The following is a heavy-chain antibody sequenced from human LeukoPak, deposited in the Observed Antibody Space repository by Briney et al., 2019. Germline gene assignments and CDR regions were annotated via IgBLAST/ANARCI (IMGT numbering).Heavy chain of an antibody. CDR3: ASIVATTAGSDY. Sequence: GGSLRLSCAASGFRFSSYSMHWVRQAPGKGLEWVASIKQDGAEKYYLDSVMGRFTISRDNAKNSLYLQMNSLTADDTAVYYCASIVATTAGSDYWGQGTLVTVSS. J-gene: IGHJ4*02. CDR2: IKQDGAEK. D-gene: IGHD5-12*01. CDR1: GFRFSSYS. V-gene: IGHV3-7*01.